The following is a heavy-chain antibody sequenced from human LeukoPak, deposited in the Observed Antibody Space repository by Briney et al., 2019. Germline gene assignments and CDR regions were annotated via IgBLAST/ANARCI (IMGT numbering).Heavy chain of an antibody. V-gene: IGHV4-34*01. CDR3: ARGWGSSPNCYYSYRHV. Sequence: SETLSLTCAVYGGSFSGYYWSWIRQPPGKGLDWIGEINHSGSTNYNPSLKSRVTISVDTTQNQFSLMLSSVPAADTAVYYCARGWGSSPNCYYSYRHVWGKGTTVTVSS. CDR2: INHSGST. CDR1: GGSFSGYY. D-gene: IGHD2-2*01. J-gene: IGHJ6*03.